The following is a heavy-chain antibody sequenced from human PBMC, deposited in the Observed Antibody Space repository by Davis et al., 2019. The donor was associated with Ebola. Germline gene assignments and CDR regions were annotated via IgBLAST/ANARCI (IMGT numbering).Heavy chain of an antibody. CDR3: ARDRRSAGSGSYSANWFDP. CDR1: GYTFTSYY. D-gene: IGHD3-10*01. Sequence: ASVKVSCKASGYTFTSYYMHWVRQAPGQGLEWMGWISAYNGNTNYAQKLQGRVTMTTDTSTSTAYMELRSLRSDDTAVYYCARDRRSAGSGSYSANWFDPWGQGTLVTVSS. V-gene: IGHV1-18*04. CDR2: ISAYNGNT. J-gene: IGHJ5*02.